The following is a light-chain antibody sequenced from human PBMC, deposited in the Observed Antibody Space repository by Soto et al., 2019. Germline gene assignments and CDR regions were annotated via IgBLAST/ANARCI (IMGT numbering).Light chain of an antibody. CDR3: MQGTHWPPT. CDR2: TVF. Sequence: DVVMTQSPSSLPVTLGQPASISCRSSQSVLYSDGNAYLNWFQQRPGQSPRRLIYTVFNRDSGVPDRFSGDGSGTDFTLKISRVEAEAVGIYYCMQGTHWPPTFGQGTKVEI. J-gene: IGKJ1*01. CDR1: QSVLYSDGNAY. V-gene: IGKV2-30*01.